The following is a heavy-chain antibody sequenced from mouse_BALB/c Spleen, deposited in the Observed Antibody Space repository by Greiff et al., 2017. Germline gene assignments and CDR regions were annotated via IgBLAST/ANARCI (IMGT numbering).Heavy chain of an antibody. V-gene: IGHV5-6-5*01. CDR1: GFTFSSYA. D-gene: IGHD1-2*01. CDR2: ISSGGST. CDR3: ARGGDYGYYFDY. J-gene: IGHJ2*01. Sequence: EVQVVESGGGLVKPGGSLKLSCAASGFTFSSYAMSWVRQTPEKRLEWVASISSGGSTYYPDSVKGRFTISRDNARNILYLQMSSLRSEDTAMYYCARGGDYGYYFDYWGQGTTLTVSS.